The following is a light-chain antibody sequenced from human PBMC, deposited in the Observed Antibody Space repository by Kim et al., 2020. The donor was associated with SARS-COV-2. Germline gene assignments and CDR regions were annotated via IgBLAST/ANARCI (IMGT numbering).Light chain of an antibody. CDR1: KLGDKY. CDR3: QAWDSNTGV. J-gene: IGLJ3*02. CDR2: QDS. Sequence: SYELTQPPSVSVSPGQTASITCSGDKLGDKYVCGFQQKPGQSPVLVIYQDSKRPSGIPERFSGSTSGNTATLTISGTQAMDEADYYCQAWDSNTGVFGGG. V-gene: IGLV3-1*01.